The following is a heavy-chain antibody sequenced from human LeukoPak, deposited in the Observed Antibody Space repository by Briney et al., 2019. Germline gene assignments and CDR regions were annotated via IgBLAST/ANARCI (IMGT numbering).Heavy chain of an antibody. CDR2: ISSSSSYI. CDR1: GFTFSSYS. D-gene: IGHD3-22*01. J-gene: IGHJ4*02. CDR3: ARVDSSGYYLG. Sequence: PGGSLRLSCAASGFTFSSYSMSWVRQAPGKGLEWVSSISSSSSYIYYADSVKGRFTISRDNAKNSLYLQMNSLRAEDTAVYYCARVDSSGYYLGWGQGTLVTVSS. V-gene: IGHV3-21*01.